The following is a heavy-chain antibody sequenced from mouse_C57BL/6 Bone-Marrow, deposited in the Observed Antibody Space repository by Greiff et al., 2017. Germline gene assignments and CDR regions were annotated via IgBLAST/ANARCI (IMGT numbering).Heavy chain of an antibody. V-gene: IGHV1-64*01. CDR3: AREKTWDEDY. D-gene: IGHD4-1*01. CDR2: IHPNSGST. J-gene: IGHJ2*01. Sequence: QVQLQQPGAELVKPGASVKLSCKASGYTFTSYWMHWVKQRPGQGLEWIGMIHPNSGSTNYNEKFKSKATLPVDKYSSTAYMQLSSLTAEDSAGYYCAREKTWDEDYWGQGTTLTVCS. CDR1: GYTFTSYW.